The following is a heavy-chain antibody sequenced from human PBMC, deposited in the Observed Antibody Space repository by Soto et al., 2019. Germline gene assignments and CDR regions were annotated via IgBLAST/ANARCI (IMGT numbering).Heavy chain of an antibody. CDR3: AAGSRSYYSNDY. CDR1: GFTFSNFA. V-gene: IGHV3-23*01. Sequence: PGGSLRLSCAASGFTFSNFAMSWVRQAPGKGLDWVSTIRVSGGSTYYADSVRGRFTISRDNSKNTLYLQMSSLRAEDTAVYYCAAGSRSYYSNDYWGQGTLVTVSS. D-gene: IGHD3-22*01. CDR2: IRVSGGST. J-gene: IGHJ4*02.